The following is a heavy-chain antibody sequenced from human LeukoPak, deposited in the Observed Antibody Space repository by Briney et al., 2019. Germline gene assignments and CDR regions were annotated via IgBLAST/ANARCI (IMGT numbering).Heavy chain of an antibody. Sequence: GASVKVSCKASGGTFSSYAISWVRQAPGQGLEWMGGNIPIFGTANYAQKFQGRVTITADESTSTAYMELSSLRSEDTAVYYCARDPVPRGRWQLPHNWFDPWGQGTLVTVSS. D-gene: IGHD2-15*01. CDR3: ARDPVPRGRWQLPHNWFDP. CDR2: NIPIFGTA. J-gene: IGHJ5*02. CDR1: GGTFSSYA. V-gene: IGHV1-69*01.